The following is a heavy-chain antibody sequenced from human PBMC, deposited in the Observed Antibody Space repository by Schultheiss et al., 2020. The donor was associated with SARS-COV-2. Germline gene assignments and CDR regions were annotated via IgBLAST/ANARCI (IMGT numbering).Heavy chain of an antibody. V-gene: IGHV3-23*01. CDR2: ISGTGRST. J-gene: IGHJ4*02. CDR3: RGSDS. D-gene: IGHD3-10*01. Sequence: GGSLRLSCAGSGFSFDSYAMSWVRQAPGKGLEWVSGISGTGRSTYYADSVKGRFTISRDNAKNSLYLQMNSLRDEDTAVYYCRGSDSWGQGTLVTVSS. CDR1: GFSFDSYA.